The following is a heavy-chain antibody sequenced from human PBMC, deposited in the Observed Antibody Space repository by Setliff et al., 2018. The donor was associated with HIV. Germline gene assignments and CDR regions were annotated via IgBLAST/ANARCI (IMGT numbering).Heavy chain of an antibody. CDR2: IWYDGSNN. CDR3: ARDPLLFLEWLSPGYPFDY. CDR1: GFTFSTYG. V-gene: IGHV3-33*08. D-gene: IGHD3-3*01. J-gene: IGHJ4*02. Sequence: EGSLRLSCAASGFTFSTYGMHWVRQAPGKGLELVAFIWYDGSNNYYADSVKGRFTISRDNSKNTLFLQMNSLRGDDTAVYYCARDPLLFLEWLSPGYPFDYWGQGTLVTVSS.